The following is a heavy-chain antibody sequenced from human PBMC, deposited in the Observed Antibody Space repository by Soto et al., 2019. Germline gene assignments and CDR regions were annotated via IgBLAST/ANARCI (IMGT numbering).Heavy chain of an antibody. Sequence: PSETLSLTCTVSGDSMNTYHWSWIRQPAGKGLEWIGHVHSSGSTNYNPSLKSRVTMSVDTSKNQFSLRLMSVTAVDTAVYYCARDQGVAAAGITWFDPWGQGSRVTVSS. CDR3: ARDQGVAAAGITWFDP. CDR1: GDSMNTYH. D-gene: IGHD6-13*01. V-gene: IGHV4-4*07. J-gene: IGHJ5*02. CDR2: VHSSGST.